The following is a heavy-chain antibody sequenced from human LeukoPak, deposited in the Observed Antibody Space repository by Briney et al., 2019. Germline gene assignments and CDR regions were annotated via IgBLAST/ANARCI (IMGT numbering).Heavy chain of an antibody. J-gene: IGHJ4*02. CDR1: GFTFSSYA. CDR2: ISGSGGST. Sequence: PGGSLRLSCAASGFTFSSYAMSWVRQVPGKGLEWVSAISGSGGSTYYADSVKGRFTISRDNSKNTLYLQMNSLRAEDTAVYYCARDGQLGSYYSRGAGEWGQGTLVTVSS. V-gene: IGHV3-23*01. CDR3: ARDGQLGSYYSRGAGE. D-gene: IGHD1-26*01.